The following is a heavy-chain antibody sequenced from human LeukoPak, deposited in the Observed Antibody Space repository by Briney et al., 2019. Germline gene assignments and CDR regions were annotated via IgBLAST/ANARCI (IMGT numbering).Heavy chain of an antibody. CDR3: ARRRSSTSDAVDI. J-gene: IGHJ3*02. CDR1: GYIFTHYW. Sequence: ESLKISCKGSGYIFTHYWIGWVRQMPGKGLEWMGIINPADSDTRYSPSFQGQVLISADKSISTAYLHRGSLKASDTAMYFCARRRSSTSDAVDIWGQGTMVTVS. V-gene: IGHV5-51*01. CDR2: INPADSDT.